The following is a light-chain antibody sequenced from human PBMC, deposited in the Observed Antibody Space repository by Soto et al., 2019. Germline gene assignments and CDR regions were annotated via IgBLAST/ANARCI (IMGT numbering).Light chain of an antibody. Sequence: QSVLTQPPSASGTPGQRVTISCSGSSSNIGSNIVNWYQQLPGTAPKLLIYTHNQRPSGVPDRFSGSESGTSASLAISGLQSEDEADYFCAAWDDSLSGLVFGGGTKLTVL. J-gene: IGLJ2*01. V-gene: IGLV1-44*01. CDR3: AAWDDSLSGLV. CDR1: SSNIGSNI. CDR2: THN.